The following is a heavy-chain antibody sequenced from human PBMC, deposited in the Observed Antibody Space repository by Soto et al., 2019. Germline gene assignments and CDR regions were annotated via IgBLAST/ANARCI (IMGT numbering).Heavy chain of an antibody. CDR1: GFTFSSYS. CDR2: ISSSSSTI. D-gene: IGHD3-10*01. J-gene: IGHJ4*02. CDR3: VRLGHIFTMVRGHFDY. Sequence: EVQLVESGGGLVQPGGSLRLSCAASGFTFSSYSMNWVRQAPGKGLEWVSYISSSSSTIYYADSVKGRFTISRDNAKNSLYLQMNSLRAEDTAVYYCVRLGHIFTMVRGHFDYWGQGTLVTVSS. V-gene: IGHV3-48*01.